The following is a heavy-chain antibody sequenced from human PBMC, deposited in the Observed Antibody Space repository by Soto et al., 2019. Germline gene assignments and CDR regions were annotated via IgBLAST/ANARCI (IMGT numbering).Heavy chain of an antibody. D-gene: IGHD3-10*01. CDR2: ISKDGSNE. J-gene: IGHJ5*01. CDR1: GFTFSSYA. CDR3: ATEREARGVNDS. V-gene: IGHV3-30-3*01. Sequence: QVQLVESGGGVVQPGRSLRLSCAASGFTFSSYAMHWVRQAPGKGLEWVAVISKDGSNEYYADSVKGRFTISRDNSKTTLYLQVNSLRAEDTAVYYCATEREARGVNDSWGQGTLVTVSS.